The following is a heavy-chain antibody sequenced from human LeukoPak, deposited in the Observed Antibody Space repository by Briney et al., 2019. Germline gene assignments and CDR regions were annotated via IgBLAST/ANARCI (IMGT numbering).Heavy chain of an antibody. D-gene: IGHD3-10*01. CDR2: INPNSGGT. V-gene: IGHV1-2*02. Sequence: ASVKVSCKTSGGTFSSYAISWVRQAPGQGLEWMGWINPNSGGTNYAQKFQGRVTMTRDTSISTAYMELSRLRSDDTAVYYCASITGSGSYSNWFDPWGQGTLVTVSS. J-gene: IGHJ5*02. CDR3: ASITGSGSYSNWFDP. CDR1: GGTFSSYA.